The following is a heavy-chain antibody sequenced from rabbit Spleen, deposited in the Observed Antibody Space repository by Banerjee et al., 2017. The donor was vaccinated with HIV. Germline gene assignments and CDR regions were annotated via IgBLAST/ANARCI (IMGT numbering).Heavy chain of an antibody. Sequence: QEQLVESGGDLVKPGASLTLTCKASGLDFSRSYWICWVRQAPGKGLEWIACIDVSRSGSSYYASWAKGRFTISKTSSTTVTLQMTSLTVADTATYFCARDLVGVIGWNFYLWGQGTLVTVS. V-gene: IGHV1S45*01. CDR3: ARDLVGVIGWNFYL. CDR1: GLDFSRSYW. D-gene: IGHD1-1*01. CDR2: IDVSRSGSS. J-gene: IGHJ4*01.